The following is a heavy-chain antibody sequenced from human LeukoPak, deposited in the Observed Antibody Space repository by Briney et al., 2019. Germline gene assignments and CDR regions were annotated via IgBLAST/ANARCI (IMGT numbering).Heavy chain of an antibody. V-gene: IGHV3-30-3*01. CDR1: GFIFSDST. Sequence: GGSLRLSCSASGFIFSDSTIHWVRQAPGKGLEWVAVISYDGNNKFYADSVKGRFTISRHNSENTLYLQMNSLRADDTAVYYCARDGGYWGQGTLVTVSS. CDR3: ARDGGY. D-gene: IGHD3-16*01. CDR2: ISYDGNNK. J-gene: IGHJ4*02.